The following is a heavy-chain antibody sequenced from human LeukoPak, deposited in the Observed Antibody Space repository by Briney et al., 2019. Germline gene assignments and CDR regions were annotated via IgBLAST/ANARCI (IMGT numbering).Heavy chain of an antibody. Sequence: TSETLSLTCTVSGGSISSYYWSWIRQPPGKGLEWIGYIYYSGSTNYNPSLKSRVTISVDTSKNQFSLKLSSVTAADTAVYYCARTGLRWIQPPGGWFDPWGQGTLVTVSS. CDR3: ARTGLRWIQPPGGWFDP. CDR1: GGSISSYY. J-gene: IGHJ5*02. CDR2: IYYSGST. V-gene: IGHV4-59*01. D-gene: IGHD5-18*01.